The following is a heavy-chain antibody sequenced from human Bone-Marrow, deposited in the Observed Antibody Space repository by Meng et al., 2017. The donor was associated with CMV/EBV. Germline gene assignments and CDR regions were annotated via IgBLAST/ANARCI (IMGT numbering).Heavy chain of an antibody. J-gene: IGHJ5*02. Sequence: GESLKISCAASGFTFSSYSMNWVRQAPGKGLEWVSYISSSSTIYYADSVKGRFTISRDNAKNSLYLQMNSLRAEDTAVYYCARDQTRAGRFDPWGQGTLVTVSS. CDR1: GFTFSSYS. D-gene: IGHD6-19*01. CDR3: ARDQTRAGRFDP. V-gene: IGHV3-48*04. CDR2: ISSSSTI.